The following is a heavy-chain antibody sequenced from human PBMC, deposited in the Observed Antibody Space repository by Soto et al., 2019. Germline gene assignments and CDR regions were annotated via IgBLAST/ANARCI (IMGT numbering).Heavy chain of an antibody. J-gene: IGHJ4*02. CDR3: ARGDGFWSGYSFLNY. CDR2: IHYSGSV. D-gene: IGHD3-3*01. Sequence: SETLSLTCTVSGDSVSSGGNYWSWIRQPPGEGLEWIAYIHYSGSVNYNPSLKSRVTISVDTSKNQVSLRLNSVTAADTAFYYCARGDGFWSGYSFLNYWGQGTPVTVSS. V-gene: IGHV4-61*08. CDR1: GDSVSSGGNY.